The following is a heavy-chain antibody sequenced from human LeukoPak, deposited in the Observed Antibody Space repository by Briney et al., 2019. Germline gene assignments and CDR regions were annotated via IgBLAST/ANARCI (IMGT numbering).Heavy chain of an antibody. CDR2: VSASGDRT. CDR1: GFTFSSYP. Sequence: GGSLRLSCAASGFTFSSYPMIWIRRAPGKGLEPVPSVSASGDRTYYADSVKGRFTISRDNSKNTVYLQTNGLRAEDAAVYYCAKVLSTTLSYWYGMDVWGQGTTVTVSS. V-gene: IGHV3-23*01. CDR3: AKVLSTTLSYWYGMDV. D-gene: IGHD1-14*01. J-gene: IGHJ6*02.